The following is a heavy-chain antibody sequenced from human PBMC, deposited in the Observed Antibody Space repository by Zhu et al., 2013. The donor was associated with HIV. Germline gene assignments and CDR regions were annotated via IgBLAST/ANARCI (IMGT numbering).Heavy chain of an antibody. Sequence: QVQLVQSGAEVKKPGSSVKVSCKASGGTFSTYSINWVRQAPGQGLEWMGGIIPLFGRTNYAQKFQGRVTITADESTSTAYMDLTSLRSEDTAVYFCARDKYFXDGGEDAFDIWGQGTLVTGLF. J-gene: IGHJ3*02. V-gene: IGHV1-69*01. CDR1: GGTFSTYS. CDR2: IIPLFGRT. D-gene: IGHD3-3*01. CDR3: ARDKYFXDGGEDAFDI.